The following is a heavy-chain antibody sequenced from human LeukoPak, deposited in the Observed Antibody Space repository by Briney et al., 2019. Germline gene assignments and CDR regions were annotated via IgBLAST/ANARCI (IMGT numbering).Heavy chain of an antibody. Sequence: GGSLRLSCAASGFTFSSYAMHWVRQAPGKGLEWVAVISYDGSNKYYADSVKGRFTISRDNSKNTLYLQMNSLRAEDTAVYYCARAQNLWFGEASFDYWGQGTLVTVSS. CDR1: GFTFSSYA. J-gene: IGHJ4*02. CDR2: ISYDGSNK. D-gene: IGHD3-10*01. V-gene: IGHV3-30-3*01. CDR3: ARAQNLWFGEASFDY.